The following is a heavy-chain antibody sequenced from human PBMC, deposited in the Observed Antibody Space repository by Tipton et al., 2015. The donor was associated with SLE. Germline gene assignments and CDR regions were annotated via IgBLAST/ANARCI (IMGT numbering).Heavy chain of an antibody. D-gene: IGHD6-19*01. J-gene: IGHJ4*02. CDR3: ARRSSGSDY. CDR2: INHSGST. Sequence: TLSLTCTVSGGSISSYYWSWIRQPPGKGLEWIGEINHSGSTNYNPSLKSRVTISVDTSKNQFSLKLSSVTAADTAVYYCARRSSGSDYWGQGTLVTVSS. CDR1: GGSISSYY. V-gene: IGHV4-34*01.